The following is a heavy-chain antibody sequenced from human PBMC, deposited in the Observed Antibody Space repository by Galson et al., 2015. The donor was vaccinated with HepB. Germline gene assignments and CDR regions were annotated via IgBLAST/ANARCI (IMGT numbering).Heavy chain of an antibody. CDR3: VPRGIAVPGGFDY. CDR1: GYTLTELS. CDR2: FDPEDGET. Sequence: SVKVSCKVSGYTLTELSMHWVRQAPGKGPEWMGGFDPEDGETIYAQKFQGRVTMTEDTSTDTAYMELSSLRSEDTAVYYCVPRGIAVPGGFDYWGQGTLVTVSS. D-gene: IGHD6-19*01. J-gene: IGHJ4*02. V-gene: IGHV1-24*01.